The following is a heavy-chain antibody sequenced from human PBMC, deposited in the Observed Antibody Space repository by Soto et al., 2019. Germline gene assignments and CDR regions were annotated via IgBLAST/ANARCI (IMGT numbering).Heavy chain of an antibody. V-gene: IGHV3-33*01. CDR3: AREGYCSGGSCSRHFDY. CDR2: IWYDGNNK. D-gene: IGHD2-15*01. Sequence: QVQLVESGGGVVQPGRSLRLSCAASGFTFSSYGMHWVRQAPGKGLEWVAVIWYDGNNKYYADSVKGRFTISRDNSKNTLYLQMNSLRAEDTAVYYCAREGYCSGGSCSRHFDYWGQGTLVTVSS. J-gene: IGHJ4*02. CDR1: GFTFSSYG.